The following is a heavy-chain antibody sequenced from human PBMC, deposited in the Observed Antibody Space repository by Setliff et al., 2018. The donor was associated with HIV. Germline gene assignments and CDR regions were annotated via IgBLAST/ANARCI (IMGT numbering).Heavy chain of an antibody. J-gene: IGHJ6*03. CDR1: GASMRGHY. CDR2: IYDSGST. CDR3: AREGWGLLRESHYYYYMDV. Sequence: SETLSLTCTVSGASMRGHYWNWIRQPPGKTLEWIGYIYDSGSTNYNPSLESRVTMSLATSKNHFSLKLSSVTAADTAVYYCAREGWGLLRESHYYYYMDVWGKGTTVTVSS. D-gene: IGHD2-21*02. V-gene: IGHV4-59*11.